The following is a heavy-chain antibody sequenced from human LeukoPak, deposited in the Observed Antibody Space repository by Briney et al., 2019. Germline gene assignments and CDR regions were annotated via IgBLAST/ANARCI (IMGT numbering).Heavy chain of an antibody. Sequence: ASVKVSCKASGYTFTSYDINWVRQAPGQGLEWMGWINPNSGGTNYAQKFQGRVTMTRDTSISTAYMELSRLRSDDTAVYYCAREPTAAAGTSDYWGQGTLVTVSS. CDR3: AREPTAAAGTSDY. CDR1: GYTFTSYD. V-gene: IGHV1-2*02. CDR2: INPNSGGT. D-gene: IGHD6-13*01. J-gene: IGHJ4*02.